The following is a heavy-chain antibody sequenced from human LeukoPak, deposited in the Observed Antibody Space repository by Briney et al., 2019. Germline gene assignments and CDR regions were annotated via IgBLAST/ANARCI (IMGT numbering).Heavy chain of an antibody. D-gene: IGHD2-21*02. Sequence: GGSLRLSCAASGFTFSDYRVNWVRQAPGKGLEWVSSISGSGRTIFYADSVRGRFTISRDNAKNSLYLQMNSLRAEDTAVYYCARDYFYCGGDCFVDYWGQGTLVTVSS. CDR3: ARDYFYCGGDCFVDY. V-gene: IGHV3-21*01. CDR1: GFTFSDYR. J-gene: IGHJ4*02. CDR2: ISGSGRTI.